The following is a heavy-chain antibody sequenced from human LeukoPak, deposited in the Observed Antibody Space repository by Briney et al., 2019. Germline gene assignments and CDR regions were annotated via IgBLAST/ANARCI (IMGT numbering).Heavy chain of an antibody. J-gene: IGHJ6*03. D-gene: IGHD6-19*01. CDR3: ARHRSGWYYYYYMDV. CDR1: GGSFSGYY. Sequence: SETLSLTCAVYGGSFSGYYWSWIRQPPGKGLEWIGEINHSGSTNYNPSLKSRVTISVDTSKNQFSLKLSSVTAADTAVYYCARHRSGWYYYYYMDVWGKGTTVTVSS. CDR2: INHSGST. V-gene: IGHV4-34*01.